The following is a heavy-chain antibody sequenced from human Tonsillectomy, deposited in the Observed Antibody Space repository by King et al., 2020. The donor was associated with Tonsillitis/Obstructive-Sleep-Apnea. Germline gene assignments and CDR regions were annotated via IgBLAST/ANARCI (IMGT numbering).Heavy chain of an antibody. CDR2: IDWDDDK. CDR3: ARTSWTTSRANYFVS. CDR1: GFSLSPSGMC. J-gene: IGHJ4*02. V-gene: IGHV2-70*11. Sequence: VTLKESGPALVKPTQTLTLTCTFSGFSLSPSGMCVSWIRQPPGKALEWLARIDWDDDKYYSTSLKTRLTISKDTSKHQVVLTMTNMDPVDTATYYCARTSWTTSRANYFVSWGQGTLVTVSS. D-gene: IGHD1-1*01.